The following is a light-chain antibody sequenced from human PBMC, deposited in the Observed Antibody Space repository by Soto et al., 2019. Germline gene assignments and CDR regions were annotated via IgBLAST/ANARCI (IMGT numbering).Light chain of an antibody. CDR2: AAS. Sequence: DIQMTQSPSSVSASVGDRVTITCRASQGISSWLVWYQQKPGKAPKLLISAASSLQSGVPSRFSGSGSGTDFTLTISSLQPEDSANYCCQQADSFPFTFGQGTKLEIK. V-gene: IGKV1-12*01. CDR3: QQADSFPFT. J-gene: IGKJ2*01. CDR1: QGISSW.